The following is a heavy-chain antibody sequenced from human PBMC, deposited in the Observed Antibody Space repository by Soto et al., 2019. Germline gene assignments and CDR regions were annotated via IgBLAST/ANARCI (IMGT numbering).Heavy chain of an antibody. J-gene: IGHJ4*02. CDR2: IYHGGST. Sequence: PSETLSLTCAVSGGSISSSNWWNWVRQPPGKGLEWIGEIYHGGSTNYNPSLKSRVTISVDRSTNQFSLKLSSVTAADTAVYYCARAGSNRASDYWGQGTLVTVSS. V-gene: IGHV4-4*02. CDR1: GGSISSSNW. D-gene: IGHD3-10*01. CDR3: ARAGSNRASDY.